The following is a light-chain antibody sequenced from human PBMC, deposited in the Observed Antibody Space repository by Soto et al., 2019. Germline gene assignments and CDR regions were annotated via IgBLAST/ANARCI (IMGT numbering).Light chain of an antibody. CDR1: SSNIGADLD. CDR2: HNN. Sequence: QLVLTQPPSVSGAPGQRVTISCTGSSSNIGADLDVHWYQHLPGTAPKLLISHNNNRPSGVPDRFSGSKSGTSASLAITGLQADDEAVYYCQSRDSSLSSSWVFGGGTKLTVL. V-gene: IGLV1-40*01. CDR3: QSRDSSLSSSWV. J-gene: IGLJ3*02.